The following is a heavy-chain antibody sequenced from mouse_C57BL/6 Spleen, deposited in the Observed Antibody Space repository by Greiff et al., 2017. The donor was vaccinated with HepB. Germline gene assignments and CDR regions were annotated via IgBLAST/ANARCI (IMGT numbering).Heavy chain of an antibody. CDR3: TREDYDEDYAY. Sequence: DVKLQESGEGLVKPGGSLKLSCAASGFTFSSYAMSWVRQTPEKRLEWVAYISSGGDYIYYADTVKGRFTISRDNARNTLYLQMSSLKSEDTAMYYCTREDYDEDYAYWGQGTLVTVSA. D-gene: IGHD2-4*01. V-gene: IGHV5-9-1*02. J-gene: IGHJ3*01. CDR2: ISSGGDYI. CDR1: GFTFSSYA.